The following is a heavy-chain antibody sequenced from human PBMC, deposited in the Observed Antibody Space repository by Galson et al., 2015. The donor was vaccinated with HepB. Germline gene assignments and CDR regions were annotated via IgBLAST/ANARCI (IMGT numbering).Heavy chain of an antibody. CDR2: IYYSGST. CDR1: GGSIRSSSYY. J-gene: IGHJ5*02. V-gene: IGHV4-39*07. CDR3: AREAHIVVVQWFDP. D-gene: IGHD2-21*01. Sequence: LSLTCTVSGGSIRSSSYYWGWIRQPPGKGLEWIGSIYYSGSTYYNPSLKSRVTISVDTSKNQFSLKLSSVTAADTAVYYCAREAHIVVVQWFDPWGQGTLVTVSS.